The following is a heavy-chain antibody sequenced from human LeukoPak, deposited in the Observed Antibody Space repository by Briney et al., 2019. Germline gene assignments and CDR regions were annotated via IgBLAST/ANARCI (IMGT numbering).Heavy chain of an antibody. V-gene: IGHV3-23*01. Sequence: GGSLRLSCAASGSTFSSYAMSWVRQAPGKGLEWVSAISGSGGSTYYADSVKGRFTISRDNSKNTLYLQMNSLRAEDTAVYYCAKDQPYYDSSGYYYSSFDYWGQGTLVTVSS. CDR2: ISGSGGST. D-gene: IGHD3-22*01. CDR3: AKDQPYYDSSGYYYSSFDY. CDR1: GSTFSSYA. J-gene: IGHJ4*02.